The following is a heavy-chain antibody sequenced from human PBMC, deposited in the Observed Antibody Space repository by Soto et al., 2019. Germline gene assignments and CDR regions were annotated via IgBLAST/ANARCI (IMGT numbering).Heavy chain of an antibody. D-gene: IGHD5-18*01. CDR2: FSNSGDTV. Sequence: EVQLVESGGGLVEPGGSLRLSSAASGFTFSSYSMNWVREAPGKGLERVSYFSNSGDTVYYADSVKGRFTISRDNAKNSLYLQMNSLRAEDTAVYYCARPRGYSYGYSDYWGQGTLVTVSS. CDR3: ARPRGYSYGYSDY. J-gene: IGHJ4*02. V-gene: IGHV3-48*01. CDR1: GFTFSSYS.